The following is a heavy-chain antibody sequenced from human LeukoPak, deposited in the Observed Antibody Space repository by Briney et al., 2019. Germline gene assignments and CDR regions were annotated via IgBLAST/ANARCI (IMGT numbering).Heavy chain of an antibody. D-gene: IGHD3-10*01. CDR2: ISSSGTNT. J-gene: IGHJ4*02. Sequence: GGSLRLSCAASGFSFNVYAMSWVRQAPGKGLEWVSTISSSGTNTFYADSVKGRFTISRDNSKNTLYLQMNSLRAEDTAVYYCAKAVFPGPTSSPLDYWGQGTLVTVSS. CDR3: AKAVFPGPTSSPLDY. V-gene: IGHV3-23*01. CDR1: GFSFNVYA.